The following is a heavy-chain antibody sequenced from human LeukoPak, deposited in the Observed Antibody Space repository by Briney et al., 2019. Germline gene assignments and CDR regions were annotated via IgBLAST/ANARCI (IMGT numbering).Heavy chain of an antibody. J-gene: IGHJ4*02. CDR3: ARDGNWYYFDY. D-gene: IGHD1-1*01. V-gene: IGHV4-4*07. Sequence: SETLSLTCTVSGGSISSYYWSWIRQPAGKGLQWIGRIYSSGSTNYNPSLKSRVTMSVDTSKNQFSLRLRAVTAADTAVYYCARDGNWYYFDYWGQGTLVTVSS. CDR1: GGSISSYY. CDR2: IYSSGST.